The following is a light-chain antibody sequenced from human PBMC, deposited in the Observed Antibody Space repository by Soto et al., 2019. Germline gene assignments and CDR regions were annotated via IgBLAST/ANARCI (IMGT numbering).Light chain of an antibody. CDR2: HAS. V-gene: IGKV1-5*01. Sequence: DIQMTQSPSTLSASIGDRVTISCRASQNIGRWLAWYQQKPGTAPNLLIYHASNLRGGVPSRFSGGGSGTEFPLTISSLQPDDIATYSCQQYNSYSWTVGQGTKGDSK. CDR1: QNIGRW. J-gene: IGKJ1*01. CDR3: QQYNSYSWT.